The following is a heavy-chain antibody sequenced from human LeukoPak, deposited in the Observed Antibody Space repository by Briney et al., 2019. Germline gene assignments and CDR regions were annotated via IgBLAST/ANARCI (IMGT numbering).Heavy chain of an antibody. Sequence: GGSLRLSCAASGFTLSNYWMHCVRQAPGKGLVWVSRVKGDGSITAYADSVKGRFTISRDIAKNTVYLQMNSLRVDDTAVYYCGRTSGGPEYWGQGTLVTVSS. D-gene: IGHD2-15*01. CDR3: GRTSGGPEY. V-gene: IGHV3-74*01. J-gene: IGHJ4*02. CDR1: GFTLSNYW. CDR2: VKGDGSIT.